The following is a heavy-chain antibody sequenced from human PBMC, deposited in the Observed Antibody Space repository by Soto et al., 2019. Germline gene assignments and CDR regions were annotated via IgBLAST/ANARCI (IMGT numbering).Heavy chain of an antibody. D-gene: IGHD6-6*01. CDR1: GGSFSVYY. CDR2: INHSGST. V-gene: IGHV4-34*01. J-gene: IGHJ5*02. CDR3: ARGGAARRGPRFDP. Sequence: SETLSFTCAVYGGSFSVYYWSWIRHPPGKGLEWIGEINHSGSTNYNPSLKSRVTISVDTSKNQFSLKLSSVTAADTAVYYCARGGAARRGPRFDPWGQGTLVTVSS.